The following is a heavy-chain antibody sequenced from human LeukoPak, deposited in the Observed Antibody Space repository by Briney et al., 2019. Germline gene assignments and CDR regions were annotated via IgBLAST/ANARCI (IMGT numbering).Heavy chain of an antibody. V-gene: IGHV4-61*02. CDR2: ISSSGST. Sequence: SETLSLTCTVSGDSISSDDYYWSWIRQPAGKGLEWIGRISSSGSTNYNPSLKSRVTISVDTSKNQFSLKLSSVTAADTAVYFCARGPYSYDSSGAFDIWGQGTMVTVSS. CDR1: GDSISSDDYY. CDR3: ARGPYSYDSSGAFDI. D-gene: IGHD3-22*01. J-gene: IGHJ3*02.